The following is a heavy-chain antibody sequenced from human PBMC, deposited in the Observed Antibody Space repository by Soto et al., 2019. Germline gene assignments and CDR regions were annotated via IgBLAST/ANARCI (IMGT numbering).Heavy chain of an antibody. V-gene: IGHV3-11*06. Sequence: PWGSLRLSCAASGFTFSDYYMSWIRQAPGKGLEWVSYISSSSSYTNYADSVKGRFTISRDNAKNSLYLQMNGLRAEDTAVYYCARAHIPYYYDSSGYPDYWGQGTLVTVSS. CDR2: ISSSSSYT. J-gene: IGHJ4*02. CDR1: GFTFSDYY. CDR3: ARAHIPYYYDSSGYPDY. D-gene: IGHD3-22*01.